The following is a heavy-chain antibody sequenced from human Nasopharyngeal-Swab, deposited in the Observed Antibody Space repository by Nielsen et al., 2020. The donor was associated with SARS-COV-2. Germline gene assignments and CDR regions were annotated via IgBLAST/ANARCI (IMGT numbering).Heavy chain of an antibody. CDR3: AKYLGSGAYEAFCDY. D-gene: IGHD1-26*01. V-gene: IGHV3-23*01. J-gene: IGHJ4*01. CDR2: IGAAGNT. Sequence: GGSLRLSCAASGFTFDSYAMHWVRQAPGKGLEWVSTIGAAGNTFYADSVKGRFTISRDNSKNTLYLQMNSLRAEDTALYYCAKYLGSGAYEAFCDYWGHGALVTVSS. CDR1: GFTFDSYA.